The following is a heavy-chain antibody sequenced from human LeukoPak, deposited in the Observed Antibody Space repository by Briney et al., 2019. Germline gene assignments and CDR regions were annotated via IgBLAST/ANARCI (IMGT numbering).Heavy chain of an antibody. V-gene: IGHV3-23*01. Sequence: GGSLRLSCAAPGFTFSSYAMSWVRQAPGKGLEWVSAISGSGGSTYYADSVKGRFTISRDNSKNTLYLQMNSLRAEDTAVYYCARLDYYKDAFDIWGQGTMVTVSS. CDR2: ISGSGGST. CDR3: ARLDYYKDAFDI. J-gene: IGHJ3*02. D-gene: IGHD1-26*01. CDR1: GFTFSSYA.